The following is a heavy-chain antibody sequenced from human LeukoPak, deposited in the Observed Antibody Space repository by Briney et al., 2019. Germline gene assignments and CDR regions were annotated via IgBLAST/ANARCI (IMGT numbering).Heavy chain of an antibody. J-gene: IGHJ3*02. V-gene: IGHV3-30-3*01. CDR1: GFTFSSYA. D-gene: IGHD4-23*01. CDR3: ARDMDGPTGVSAFDI. CDR2: ISYDGSNK. Sequence: QPGRSLRLSCAASGFTFSSYAMHWVRQAPGKGLEWVAVISYDGSNKYYADSVKGRFTISRDNSKNTLYLQMNSLRAEDAAVYYCARDMDGPTGVSAFDIWGQGTMVTVSS.